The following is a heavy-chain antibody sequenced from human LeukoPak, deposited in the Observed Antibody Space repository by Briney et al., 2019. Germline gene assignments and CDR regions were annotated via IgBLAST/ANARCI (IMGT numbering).Heavy chain of an antibody. V-gene: IGHV3-7*01. J-gene: IGHJ4*02. CDR2: IKKDGSEK. CDR1: GFTFSSYW. Sequence: GGSLRLSCAASGFTFSSYWMSWVRQAPGKGLEWVANIKKDGSEKYYVDSVKGRFTISRDNAKNSLYLQMNSLGAEDTAVYYCARDLYRIVVVPHYFDYWGQGTLVTVSS. D-gene: IGHD3-22*01. CDR3: ARDLYRIVVVPHYFDY.